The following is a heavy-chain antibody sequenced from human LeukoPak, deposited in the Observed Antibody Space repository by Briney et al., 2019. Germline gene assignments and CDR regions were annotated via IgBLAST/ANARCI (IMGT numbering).Heavy chain of an antibody. CDR2: IYYSGST. CDR1: GGSISSSSYY. CDR3: ARHVVGVGFDY. D-gene: IGHD3-22*01. J-gene: IGHJ4*02. V-gene: IGHV4-39*07. Sequence: SETLSLTCTVSGGSISSSSYYWGWIRQPPWKGLEWIGSIYYSGSTYYNPSLKSRVTISVDTSKNQFSLKLSSVTAADTAVYYCARHVVGVGFDYWGQGTLVTVSS.